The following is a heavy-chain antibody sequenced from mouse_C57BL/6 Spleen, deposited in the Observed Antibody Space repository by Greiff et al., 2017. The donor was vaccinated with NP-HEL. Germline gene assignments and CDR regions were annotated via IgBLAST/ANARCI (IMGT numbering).Heavy chain of an antibody. V-gene: IGHV5-17*01. D-gene: IGHD1-1*01. CDR3: ARRSSYAMDY. CDR1: GFTFSDYG. J-gene: IGHJ4*01. CDR2: ISSGSSTI. Sequence: EVKLMESGGGLVKPGGSLKLSCAASGFTFSDYGMHWVRQAPEKGLEWVAYISSGSSTIYYADTVKGRFTISRDNAKNTLFLQMTSLRSEDTARYYCARRSSYAMDYWGQGTSVTVSS.